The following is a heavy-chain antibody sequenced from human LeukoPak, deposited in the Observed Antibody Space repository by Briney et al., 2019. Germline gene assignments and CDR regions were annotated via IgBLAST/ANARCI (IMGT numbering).Heavy chain of an antibody. D-gene: IGHD3-10*01. CDR1: GFTFSSYG. Sequence: GGALRLSCAASGFTFSSYGMHWVRQAPGKGLEGVAVISYDGSNKYYADSVKGRFTISRDNSKNQLYLQLNSLSAEDTAVYYCAKDQYGSGSYYISLQYYFDYWGQGTLVTVSS. CDR3: AKDQYGSGSYYISLQYYFDY. J-gene: IGHJ4*02. V-gene: IGHV3-30*18. CDR2: ISYDGSNK.